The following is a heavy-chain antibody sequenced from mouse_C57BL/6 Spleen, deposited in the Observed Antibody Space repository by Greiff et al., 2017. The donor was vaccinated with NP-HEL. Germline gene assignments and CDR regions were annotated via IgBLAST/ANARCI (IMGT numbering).Heavy chain of an antibody. CDR3: ARAWRGFAY. J-gene: IGHJ3*01. V-gene: IGHV1-18*01. CDR2: INPNNGGT. CDR1: GYTFTDYN. Sequence: EVQLQQSGPELVKPGASVKIPCKASGYTFTDYNMDWVKQSHGKSLEWIGDINPNNGGTTYNQKLKGKATLTVDKSSSTAYMELRSLTSEDTAVYYCARAWRGFAYWGQGTLVTVSA.